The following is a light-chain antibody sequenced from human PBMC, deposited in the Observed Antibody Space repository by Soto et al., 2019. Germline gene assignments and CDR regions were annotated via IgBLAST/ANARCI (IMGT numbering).Light chain of an antibody. J-gene: IGKJ5*01. CDR1: QIVSSSY. V-gene: IGKV3-20*01. CDR2: GAS. CDR3: QQYGSSPPIP. Sequence: EVVLSLSPGTLSLSPGERATLSCRASQIVSSSYLAWYQQKPGQAPRLLIYGASSRATGIPDRFSGSGSGTDFTPTISRLEPEDFAMYYCQQYGSSPPIPFGQGTRLEVK.